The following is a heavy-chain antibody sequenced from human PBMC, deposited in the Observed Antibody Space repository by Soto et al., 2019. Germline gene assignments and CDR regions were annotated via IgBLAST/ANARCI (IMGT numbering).Heavy chain of an antibody. CDR2: VSPTGDTV. J-gene: IGHJ4*02. Sequence: VQVVASGGGLVQPGRSLRLSWAVSGFRFEQDVMHWVRQAPGKGLECVSTVSPTGDTVAYADSVEGRFTVSRDNAKNSLYLQMNSLKGDDTTFYYCLKDAPNGSIDDWGQGTLVTVSS. D-gene: IGHD3-10*01. V-gene: IGHV3-9*01. CDR1: GFRFEQDV. CDR3: LKDAPNGSIDD.